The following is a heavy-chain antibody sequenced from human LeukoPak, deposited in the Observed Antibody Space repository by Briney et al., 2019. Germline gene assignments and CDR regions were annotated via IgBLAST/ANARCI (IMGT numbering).Heavy chain of an antibody. J-gene: IGHJ4*02. Sequence: GGSLRLSCAASGFTFSSYAMHWVRQAPGKGLEWVAVISYDGSNKYYADSVKGRFTISRDNSKNTLYLQMNSLRAEDTAVYYCARDEGIVVVPAAILNYWGQGTLVTVSS. V-gene: IGHV3-30-3*01. CDR2: ISYDGSNK. CDR3: ARDEGIVVVPAAILNY. CDR1: GFTFSSYA. D-gene: IGHD2-2*02.